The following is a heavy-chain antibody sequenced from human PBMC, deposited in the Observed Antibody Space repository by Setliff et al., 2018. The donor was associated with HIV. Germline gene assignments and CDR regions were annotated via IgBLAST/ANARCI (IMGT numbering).Heavy chain of an antibody. CDR3: VCRTVVAGKGLPPDS. CDR2: IIPILSMT. Sequence: SVKVSCKASGGTFSSSAFSWVRQAPGQGVEWMGGIIPILSMTSYAQKFQGRATITADISTSTAYLELSSLRSEDTALFYCVCRTVVAGKGLPPDSWGQGTLVTVLL. D-gene: IGHD6-19*01. V-gene: IGHV1-69*10. J-gene: IGHJ4*02. CDR1: GGTFSSSA.